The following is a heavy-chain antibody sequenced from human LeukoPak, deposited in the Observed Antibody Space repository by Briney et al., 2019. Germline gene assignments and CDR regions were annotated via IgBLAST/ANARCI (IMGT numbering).Heavy chain of an antibody. CDR3: AKAIVVLISGQFWDY. CDR1: GFTLRSYG. J-gene: IGHJ4*02. CDR2: ISGSGVNT. Sequence: PGGSLRLSCAASGFTLRSYGMSWVRQAPGKGLEWVSTISGSGVNTDYADSVKGRFTISSDNCKNTLYLQMNSLRAEDTAVYYCAKAIVVLISGQFWDYWGQGTLVTVSS. V-gene: IGHV3-23*01. D-gene: IGHD3-22*01.